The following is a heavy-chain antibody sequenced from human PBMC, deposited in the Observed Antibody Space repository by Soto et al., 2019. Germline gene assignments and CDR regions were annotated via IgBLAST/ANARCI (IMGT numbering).Heavy chain of an antibody. V-gene: IGHV1-69*13. J-gene: IGHJ3*02. Sequence: SVKVSCKASGGTFSSYAISWVRQAPGQGLEWMGGIIPIFGTANYAQKFQGRVTITADESTSTAYMELSSLRSEDTAVYYCAREGDITMVRGVIKNDAFDIWGQGTMVTVSS. CDR3: AREGDITMVRGVIKNDAFDI. CDR2: IIPIFGTA. D-gene: IGHD3-10*01. CDR1: GGTFSSYA.